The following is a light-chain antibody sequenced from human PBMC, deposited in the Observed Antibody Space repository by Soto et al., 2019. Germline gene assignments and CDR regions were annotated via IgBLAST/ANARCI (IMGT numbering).Light chain of an antibody. CDR2: GAS. Sequence: EIVMTQSPATLSVSPGERVTLSCRASQSVSGNLAWYQQKPGQAPRLLIDGASTRATGIPARFSGSGSGTEFTLTISSLPSEDFAVYYCQQYNNWLFTFGGGTRVEIK. V-gene: IGKV3-15*01. CDR3: QQYNNWLFT. CDR1: QSVSGN. J-gene: IGKJ4*01.